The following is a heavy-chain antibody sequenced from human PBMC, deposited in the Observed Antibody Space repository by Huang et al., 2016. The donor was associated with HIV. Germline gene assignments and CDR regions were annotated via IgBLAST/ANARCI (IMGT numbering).Heavy chain of an antibody. CDR3: ARAPYDSRGYYW. CDR2: VYYTGST. V-gene: IGHV4-30-4*01. D-gene: IGHD3-22*01. CDR1: GVPISTSGFY. J-gene: IGHJ4*02. Sequence: GVPISTSGFYWTWIRQPPGKGLEWIGYVYYTGSTHYNQSLKSRVTISVDMSKNQFYLQVSSLTAADTAMYYCARAPYDSRGYYWWGQGTLVTVSS.